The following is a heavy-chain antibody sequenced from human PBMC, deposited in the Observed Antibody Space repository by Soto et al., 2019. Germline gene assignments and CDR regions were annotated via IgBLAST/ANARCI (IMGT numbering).Heavy chain of an antibody. J-gene: IGHJ6*02. Sequence: SETLSLTCAISGYPIRNGYYWGWIRQSPGKGPEWIGSISQSGITYYNPSLKSRVTLSIDTSKNQISLKLSSVTSADTAVYYCARARTHWSGVCYSSYYYCLDVWGQGTTVTVSS. CDR3: ARARTHWSGVCYSSYYYCLDV. D-gene: IGHD2-15*01. V-gene: IGHV4-38-2*01. CDR1: GYPIRNGYY. CDR2: ISQSGIT.